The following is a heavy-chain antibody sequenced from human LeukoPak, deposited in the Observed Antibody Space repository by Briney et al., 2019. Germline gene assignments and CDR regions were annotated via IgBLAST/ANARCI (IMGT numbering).Heavy chain of an antibody. CDR3: ARRSYGVPFDP. Sequence: SETLSLTCTVSGASISSGTYYWGWVRQPPGKGLEWIGTFSYSGNIYYNPSLKSRVTISVDMSKNQFSLELTSVTAADTAVYYCARRSYGVPFDPWGQGILVTVSS. CDR2: FSYSGNI. V-gene: IGHV4-39*01. CDR1: GASISSGTYY. J-gene: IGHJ5*02. D-gene: IGHD3-10*01.